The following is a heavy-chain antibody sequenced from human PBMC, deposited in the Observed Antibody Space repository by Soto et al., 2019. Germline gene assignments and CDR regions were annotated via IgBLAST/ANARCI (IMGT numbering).Heavy chain of an antibody. CDR1: GGSMSSHS. D-gene: IGHD6-6*01. CDR2: MHYSGGT. Sequence: SETLSLTCTVSGGSMSSHSWSWIRQPPGKGLEWIGCMHYSGGTNYNPSLKSRVTMSVDTSKNQFSLKLSSVSAADTAMYYCARDLGYSSSSLGWFDPWGQGTLVTVS. J-gene: IGHJ5*02. CDR3: ARDLGYSSSSLGWFDP. V-gene: IGHV4-59*11.